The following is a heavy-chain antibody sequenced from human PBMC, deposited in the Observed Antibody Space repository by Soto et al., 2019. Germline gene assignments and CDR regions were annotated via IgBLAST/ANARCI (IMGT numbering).Heavy chain of an antibody. J-gene: IGHJ4*02. Sequence: SETLSLTCTVSGGSVSNSNYYWGRIRQSPGKGLEWIGSVYYRGRSYSKSSVKSRVTISVDTSKNQFSLNLNSVTASDTAVYYCVSQRTSVLTQAYFDYWGPGALVTVSS. V-gene: IGHV4-39*01. D-gene: IGHD2-8*01. CDR3: VSQRTSVLTQAYFDY. CDR2: VYYRGRS. CDR1: GGSVSNSNYY.